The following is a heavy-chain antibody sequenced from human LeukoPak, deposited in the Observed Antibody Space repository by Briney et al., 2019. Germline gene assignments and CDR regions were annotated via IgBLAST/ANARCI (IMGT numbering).Heavy chain of an antibody. CDR1: GGSFSGYY. CDR2: IHHSGST. Sequence: SETLSLTCAVYGGSFSGYYWSWIRQPPGKGLEWIGEIHHSGSTNYSPSLKSRVTISVDNSRNQFSLELSSVSAADTAVYYCARGIPGYFGTSGYYYEYWGQGTLVTVSS. V-gene: IGHV4-34*01. D-gene: IGHD3-22*01. J-gene: IGHJ4*02. CDR3: ARGIPGYFGTSGYYYEY.